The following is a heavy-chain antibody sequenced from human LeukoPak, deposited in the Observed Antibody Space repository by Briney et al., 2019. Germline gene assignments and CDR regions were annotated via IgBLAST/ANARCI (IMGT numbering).Heavy chain of an antibody. CDR2: ISSSSSTI. Sequence: GALRLSCGASGLTFRDYSMNWVRQAPGKGLEWVSYISSSSSTIYYADSVKGRFTISRDNAKNSLYLQMNSLRAEDTAVYYCARDSSITMIRGVIMDHYYYMDVWGKGTTVTVSS. CDR1: GLTFRDYS. D-gene: IGHD3-10*01. V-gene: IGHV3-48*04. CDR3: ARDSSITMIRGVIMDHYYYMDV. J-gene: IGHJ6*03.